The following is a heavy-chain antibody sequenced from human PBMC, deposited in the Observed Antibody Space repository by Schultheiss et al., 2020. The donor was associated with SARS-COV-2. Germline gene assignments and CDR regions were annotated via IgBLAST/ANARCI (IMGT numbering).Heavy chain of an antibody. Sequence: SQTLSLTCTVSGGSISSGGYYWSWIRQHPGKGLEWIGYIYYSGSTYYNPSLKSRVTISVDTSKNQFSLKLDSVTAADTAVYYCAGLSGGYSAGDYWGQGTLVTVSS. CDR3: AGLSGGYSAGDY. J-gene: IGHJ4*02. D-gene: IGHD1-26*01. CDR1: GGSISSGGYY. CDR2: IYYSGST. V-gene: IGHV4-31*03.